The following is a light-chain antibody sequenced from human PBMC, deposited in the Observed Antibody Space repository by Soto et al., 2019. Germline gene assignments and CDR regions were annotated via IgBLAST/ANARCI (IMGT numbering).Light chain of an antibody. CDR3: QQYGSSGT. CDR1: QSVSNNY. Sequence: EIVLTQSPGTLSLSPGERATLSCRASQSVSNNYLPWYQQNPGQAPRLLIYGASTRATGIPDRFSGTGSGTDFTLTISRLEPEDFAVYYCQQYGSSGTFGQGTKVDIK. J-gene: IGKJ1*01. CDR2: GAS. V-gene: IGKV3-20*01.